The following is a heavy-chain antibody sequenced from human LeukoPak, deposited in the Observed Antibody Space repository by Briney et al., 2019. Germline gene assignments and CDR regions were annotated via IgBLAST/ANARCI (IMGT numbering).Heavy chain of an antibody. V-gene: IGHV3-23*01. CDR1: GFTFSTYA. D-gene: IGHD6-6*01. CDR3: AKVISSSSGMYFDY. CDR2: FSGSGGST. J-gene: IGHJ4*02. Sequence: GGSLRLSCAASGFTFSTYAMSWVRQAPGKGLEWVSTFSGSGGSTYYADSVKGRFAISRDNSKNTLYLQMNSLRAEDTAVYYCAKVISSSSGMYFDYWGQGTLVTVSS.